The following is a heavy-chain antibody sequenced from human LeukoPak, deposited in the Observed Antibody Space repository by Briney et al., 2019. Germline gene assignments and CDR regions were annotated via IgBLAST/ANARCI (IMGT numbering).Heavy chain of an antibody. J-gene: IGHJ4*02. CDR3: ARRGSSSWYFDY. D-gene: IGHD6-13*01. CDR1: GGSISGYY. V-gene: IGHV4-59*01. CDR2: IHYSGNT. Sequence: SETLSLTCTVSGGSISGYYWGWVRQPPGKGLECFGTIHYSGNTNYNPSLRSRVTISVDTSKNRLSLNLSSVTAADTAVYYCARRGSSSWYFDYWGQGTLVTVSS.